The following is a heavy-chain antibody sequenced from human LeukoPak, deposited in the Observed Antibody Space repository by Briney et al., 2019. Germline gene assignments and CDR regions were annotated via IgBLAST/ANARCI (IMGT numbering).Heavy chain of an antibody. CDR2: IPYDGSNK. V-gene: IGHV3-30*02. CDR3: AKESCSGGSCYYVVMATAYDY. J-gene: IGHJ4*02. D-gene: IGHD2-15*01. CDR1: GFTFSSYG. Sequence: VQPGGSLRLSCAASGFTFSSYGMPWVRQAPGKGLEWVAFIPYDGSNKFYADSVKGRFTISRDNSMGTLYLQMNSLRAEDTAVYYCAKESCSGGSCYYVVMATAYDYWGQGTLVTVSS.